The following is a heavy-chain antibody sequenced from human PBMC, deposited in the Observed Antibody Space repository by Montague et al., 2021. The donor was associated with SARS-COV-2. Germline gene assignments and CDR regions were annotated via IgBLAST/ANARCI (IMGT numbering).Heavy chain of an antibody. V-gene: IGHV4-34*01. CDR3: ARLGNGVVPSPILGVGPYYSYYYMDV. CDR2: IHHGGST. CDR1: GGSFSTYS. J-gene: IGHJ6*03. D-gene: IGHD3-10*01. Sequence: SETLSLTCAVHGGSFSTYSWNWIRQPPGKELEWIGEIHHGGSTNYNPSLKSRVTTSADTSKNQFSLKLTSVTAADTAVYYCARLGNGVVPSPILGVGPYYSYYYMDVWGKGTTVTVSS.